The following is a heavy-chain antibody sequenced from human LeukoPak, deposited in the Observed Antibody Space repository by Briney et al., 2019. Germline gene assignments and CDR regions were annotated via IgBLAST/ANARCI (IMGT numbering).Heavy chain of an antibody. CDR2: IYPCDSDT. CDR3: ARGSGSYHTAYMN. J-gene: IGHJ4*02. D-gene: IGHD1-26*01. Sequence: GESLKISCKGSGYSFTSYWIGWVRQMPGKGLEWMGIIYPCDSDTRYSPSFQGQVTISADKSISTAFLQWSNLEASDTAMYYCARGSGSYHTAYMNWGQGTLVTVSP. CDR1: GYSFTSYW. V-gene: IGHV5-51*01.